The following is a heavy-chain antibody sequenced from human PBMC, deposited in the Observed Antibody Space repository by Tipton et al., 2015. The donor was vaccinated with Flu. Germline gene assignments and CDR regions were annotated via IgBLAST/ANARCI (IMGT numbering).Heavy chain of an antibody. D-gene: IGHD3-22*01. V-gene: IGHV3-7*01. CDR1: GFTFSSYW. J-gene: IGHJ3*02. CDR3: ARIRSGYYYVNAFDI. Sequence: SLRLSCAASGFTFSSYWMSWVRQAPGKGLEWVANIKQDGSEKYYVDSVKGRFTISRDNAKNSLYLQMNSLRAEDTAVYYCARIRSGYYYVNAFDIWGQGTMVTVSS. CDR2: IKQDGSEK.